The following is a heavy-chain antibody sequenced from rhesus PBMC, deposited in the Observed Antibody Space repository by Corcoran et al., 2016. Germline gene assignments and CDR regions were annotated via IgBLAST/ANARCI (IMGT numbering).Heavy chain of an antibody. CDR2: IYGRCGNT. V-gene: IGHV4S2*01. CDR3: ARDVWIGGY. CDR1: GASISSNY. Sequence: QVQLQESGPGLVKPSETLPLTCAVSGASISSNYWGWFRQAPGKGLEGIGRIYGRCGNTDYNPSLDGRGTISIDTSKNQFSLKRRSGTAADTAVYYCARDVWIGGYWGQGVLVTVSS. J-gene: IGHJ4*01. D-gene: IGHD6-37*01.